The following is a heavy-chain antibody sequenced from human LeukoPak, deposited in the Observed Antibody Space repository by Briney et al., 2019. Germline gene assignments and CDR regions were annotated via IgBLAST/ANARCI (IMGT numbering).Heavy chain of an antibody. Sequence: PGGSLRLSCAASGFTFSSYWMSWGRQAPGKGLEWVANIKQDGSEKYYVDSVKGRFTISRDNAKNSLYLQMNSLRAEDTAVYYCARDHYYGSGTSYYYFDYWGQGTLVTVSS. J-gene: IGHJ4*02. CDR3: ARDHYYGSGTSYYYFDY. V-gene: IGHV3-7*01. CDR1: GFTFSSYW. CDR2: IKQDGSEK. D-gene: IGHD3-10*01.